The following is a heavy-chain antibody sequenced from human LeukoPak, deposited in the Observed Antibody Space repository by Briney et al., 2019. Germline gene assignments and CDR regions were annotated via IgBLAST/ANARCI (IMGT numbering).Heavy chain of an antibody. CDR2: INPNSGGT. CDR3: ARGPGSDPEIVATMYYYYYYMDV. CDR1: GYTFTGYY. Sequence: ASVKVSCKASGYTFTGYYMHWVRQAPGQGLEWMGWINPNSGGTNYAQKFQGRVTMSVDTSKNQFSLKLSSVTAADTAVYYCARGPGSDPEIVATMYYYYYYMDVWGKGTTVTISS. V-gene: IGHV1-2*02. J-gene: IGHJ6*03. D-gene: IGHD5-12*01.